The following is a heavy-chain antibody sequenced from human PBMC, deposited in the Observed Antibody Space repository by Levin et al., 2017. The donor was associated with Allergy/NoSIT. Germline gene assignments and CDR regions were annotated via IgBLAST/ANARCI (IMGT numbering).Heavy chain of an antibody. CDR3: ARIPDSSSWYFDL. CDR1: GFNFRSFW. CDR2: IKQDGSEE. D-gene: IGHD6-13*01. Sequence: PGGSLRLSCAASGFNFRSFWMGWVRQAPGKGLELVANIKQDGSEEYYVDSVRGRFTISRDNFKNSLYLQMNSLRADDTALYFCARIPDSSSWYFDLWGQGTLVTVSS. J-gene: IGHJ4*02. V-gene: IGHV3-7*05.